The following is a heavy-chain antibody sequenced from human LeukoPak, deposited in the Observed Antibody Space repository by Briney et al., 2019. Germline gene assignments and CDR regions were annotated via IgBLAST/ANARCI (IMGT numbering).Heavy chain of an antibody. D-gene: IGHD2-15*01. Sequence: GGSLRLSSAASGFTFSTYAMTWVRQAPGKGLEWVSLISRGDDVTYYADSVKGRFTISRDSSKNTLYLQMHSLRAEDTAVYYCAARPGEVAVPYDYWGQGTLVTVSS. V-gene: IGHV3-23*01. CDR1: GFTFSTYA. CDR3: AARPGEVAVPYDY. CDR2: ISRGDDVT. J-gene: IGHJ4*02.